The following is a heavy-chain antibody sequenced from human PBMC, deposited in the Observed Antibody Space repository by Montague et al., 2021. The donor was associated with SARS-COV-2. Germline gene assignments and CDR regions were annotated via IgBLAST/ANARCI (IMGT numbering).Heavy chain of an antibody. D-gene: IGHD3-16*02. J-gene: IGHJ4*02. CDR2: ISYDGSNK. CDR1: GFTFSSYA. V-gene: IGHV3-30*09. Sequence: SLRLSCSASGFTFSSYAMHWVRQAPGKGLEWVAVISYDGSNKYYADSVKGRFAISRDNSKSTLYLQMNSLRAEDTAVYYCARDNYDYVWGSYRYIYWGQGTLVTASS. CDR3: ARDNYDYVWGSYRYIY.